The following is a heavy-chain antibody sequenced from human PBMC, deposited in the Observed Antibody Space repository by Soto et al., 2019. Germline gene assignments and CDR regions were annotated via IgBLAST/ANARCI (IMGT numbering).Heavy chain of an antibody. Sequence: ASVKVSCKVSGYTLTEFSMHWVRQAPGKGLEWMGGFDPEDGETIYAQKFQGRVTMTEDTSTDTAYMELSSLRSEDTAVYYCATGPRRRYFDWLFRETPNWFDPWGQGTLVTVSS. CDR2: FDPEDGET. CDR3: ATGPRRRYFDWLFRETPNWFDP. J-gene: IGHJ5*02. V-gene: IGHV1-24*01. D-gene: IGHD3-9*01. CDR1: GYTLTEFS.